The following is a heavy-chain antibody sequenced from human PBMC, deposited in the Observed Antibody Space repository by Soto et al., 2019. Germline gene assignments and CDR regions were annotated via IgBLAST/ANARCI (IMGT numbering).Heavy chain of an antibody. J-gene: IGHJ4*02. CDR1: SDSISSYY. V-gene: IGHV4-59*01. D-gene: IGHD3-22*01. Sequence: SETLSLTCTVSSDSISSYYWSWIRQPPGKRLEWIGYISYSGSTDYNPSLKSRVTISGDTSKNQFSLKVSSVTAADTAVYYCAKDPIVVVPPRLFDYWGQGTLVTVSS. CDR2: ISYSGST. CDR3: AKDPIVVVPPRLFDY.